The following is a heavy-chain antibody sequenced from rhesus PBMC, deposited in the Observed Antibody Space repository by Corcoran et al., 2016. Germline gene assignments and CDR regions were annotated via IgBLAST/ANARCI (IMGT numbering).Heavy chain of an antibody. CDR3: GRVWDRASVDD. D-gene: IGHD1-44*01. J-gene: IGHJ4*01. CDR1: GFTFSSYW. CDR2: TNSDGSGT. V-gene: IGHV3-14*01. Sequence: EVHLVESGGGLAKPGGSLRLSCAASGFTFSSYWIYWVRQAQGKGGEWLSRTNSDGSGTDDADSVKGRFTVSRENAKNTLYLQMDSLTTEDTAVYYCGRVWDRASVDDWGQGVLVTVSS.